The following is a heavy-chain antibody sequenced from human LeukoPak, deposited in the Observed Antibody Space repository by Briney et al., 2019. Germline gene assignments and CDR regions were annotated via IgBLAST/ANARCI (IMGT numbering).Heavy chain of an antibody. CDR2: ILISGNT. D-gene: IGHD3-10*01. V-gene: IGHV4-4*09. CDR1: GGSVTSSY. CDR3: ARHASWYYSALGTSYRWFDP. Sequence: SETLSLTCNVSGGSVTSSYWSWIRQTPGKGPEWIGYILISGNTNYNLSLQGRVTISVDASKNLFSLQLRSETAADTAVYYCARHASWYYSALGTSYRWFDPWGQGIQVTVST. J-gene: IGHJ5*02.